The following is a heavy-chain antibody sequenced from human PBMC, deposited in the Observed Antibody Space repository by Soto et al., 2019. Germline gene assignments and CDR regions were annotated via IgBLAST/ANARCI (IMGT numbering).Heavy chain of an antibody. CDR2: TNHNRMN. D-gene: IGHD3-16*01. J-gene: IGHJ4*02. CDR1: GGSFSGNF. V-gene: IGHV4-34*01. CDR3: AREGGESSDGLYYFDS. Sequence: SETLSLTCVVSGGSFSGNFWAWIRQPPGKGLEWIGETNHNRMNNYNPSLKSRVTMSVDTSKSQFSLKLTSVTAADTAVYFCAREGGESSDGLYYFDSWGQGSLVTVS.